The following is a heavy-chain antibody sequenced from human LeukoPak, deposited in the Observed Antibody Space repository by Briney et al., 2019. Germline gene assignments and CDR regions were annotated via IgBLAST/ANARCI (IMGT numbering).Heavy chain of an antibody. J-gene: IGHJ5*02. CDR3: ARGVHVRKYDSNDNCFDP. CDR1: GYIFTNYY. Sequence: ASVKVSCKASGYIFTNYYIHWVRQAPGQGLEWMGIINPSGDNRSYAQKFQGRVTVTRDISTSTVYMELSSLRSEDTAVYYCARGVHVRKYDSNDNCFDPWGQGTLVTVSS. D-gene: IGHD3-22*01. CDR2: INPSGDNR. V-gene: IGHV1-46*01.